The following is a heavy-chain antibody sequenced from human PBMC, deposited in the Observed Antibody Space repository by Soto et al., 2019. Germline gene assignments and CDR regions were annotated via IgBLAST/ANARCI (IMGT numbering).Heavy chain of an antibody. Sequence: ASVKVSCKASGYTFTSYYMHWVRQAPGQGLEWMRIINTSGGSTSYAQKNKGRVTITRDTSTSTFYMELSSLRSEDTAVYYFARANGDIVVVPAAMEGYYYYYMDVWGKGTTVTVSS. J-gene: IGHJ6*03. CDR3: ARANGDIVVVPAAMEGYYYYYMDV. V-gene: IGHV1-46*03. CDR1: GYTFTSYY. D-gene: IGHD2-2*01. CDR2: INTSGGST.